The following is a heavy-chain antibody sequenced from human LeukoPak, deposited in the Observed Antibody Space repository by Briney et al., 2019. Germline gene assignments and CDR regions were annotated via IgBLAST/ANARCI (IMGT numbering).Heavy chain of an antibody. CDR2: INHSGST. J-gene: IGHJ4*02. CDR1: GESFSGYY. V-gene: IGHV4-34*01. Sequence: SETLSLTCAVYGESFSGYYWSWIRQPPGKGLEWIGEINHSGSTNYNPSLKSRVTISVDTSKNQFSLKLSSVTAADTAVYYCATDCTNGVCHRFDYWGQGTLVTVSS. D-gene: IGHD2-8*01. CDR3: ATDCTNGVCHRFDY.